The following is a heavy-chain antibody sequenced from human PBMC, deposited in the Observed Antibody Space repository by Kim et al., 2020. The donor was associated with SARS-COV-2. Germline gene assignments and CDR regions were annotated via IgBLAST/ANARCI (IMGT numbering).Heavy chain of an antibody. D-gene: IGHD5-18*01. CDR1: GFTFSSYG. J-gene: IGHJ6*02. CDR2: ISYDGSNK. V-gene: IGHV3-30*03. CDR3: ARDRSRGYSYGYRYYYYGRDV. Sequence: GGSLRLSCAASGFTFSSYGMHWVRQAPGKGLEWVAVISYDGSNKYYADSVKGRFTISRDNSKNTLYLQMNSLRAEDTAVYYCARDRSRGYSYGYRYYYYGRDVWGQGATVTVSS.